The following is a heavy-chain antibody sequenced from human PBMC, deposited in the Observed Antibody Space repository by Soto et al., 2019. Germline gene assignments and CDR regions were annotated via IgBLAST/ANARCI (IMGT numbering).Heavy chain of an antibody. CDR1: GYTFTSYY. V-gene: IGHV1-46*01. Sequence: ASVKVSCKASGYTFTSYYMHWVRRAPGQGLEWMGIINPSGGSTSYAQKFQGRVTMTRDTSTSTVYMELSSLRSEDTAVYYCARDIAPSTPYYYDSSGFPSPGAFDIWGQGTMVTVSS. CDR3: ARDIAPSTPYYYDSSGFPSPGAFDI. J-gene: IGHJ3*02. D-gene: IGHD3-22*01. CDR2: INPSGGST.